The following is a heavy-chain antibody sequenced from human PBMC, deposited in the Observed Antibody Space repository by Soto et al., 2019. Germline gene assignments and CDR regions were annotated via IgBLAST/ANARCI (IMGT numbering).Heavy chain of an antibody. D-gene: IGHD2-21*02. CDR1: GFTFGNYA. CDR2: ISDPGTST. CDR3: AKSLVTPSDAFDL. Sequence: LRLSCAASGFTFGNYAMNWVRQAPGKGLEWISSISDPGTSTYYANSVKGRFSMSRDNSKNTPFLQMNRLRADDTAVYFCAKSLVTPSDAFDLWGRGTLVTVSS. V-gene: IGHV3-23*01. J-gene: IGHJ3*01.